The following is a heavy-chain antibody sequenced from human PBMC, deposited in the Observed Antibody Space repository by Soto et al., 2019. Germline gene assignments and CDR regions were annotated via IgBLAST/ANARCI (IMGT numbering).Heavy chain of an antibody. Sequence: SETLSLTCAVYGGSFSGYYWSWIRQPPGKGLEWIGEINHSGSTNYNPSLKSRVTISVDTPKNQFSLKLSSVTAADTAVYYCARRSFRAAVGRRDYRCQGTLVTVSS. D-gene: IGHD6-13*01. CDR3: ARRSFRAAVGRRDY. J-gene: IGHJ4*02. CDR1: GGSFSGYY. V-gene: IGHV4-34*01. CDR2: INHSGST.